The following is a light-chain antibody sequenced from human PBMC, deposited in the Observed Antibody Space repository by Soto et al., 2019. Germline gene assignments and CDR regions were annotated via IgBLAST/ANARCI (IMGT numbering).Light chain of an antibody. Sequence: AIRMTQSPSSFSASTGDRVTITCRANQGISSFLAWYQQKPGKAPNLLIYAASTLQSGVPSRFSGSGSGRDFTLTISCLQSEDFATYYCQQYYNYPCTFGQGTKLEIK. J-gene: IGKJ2*02. V-gene: IGKV1-8*01. CDR2: AAS. CDR1: QGISSF. CDR3: QQYYNYPCT.